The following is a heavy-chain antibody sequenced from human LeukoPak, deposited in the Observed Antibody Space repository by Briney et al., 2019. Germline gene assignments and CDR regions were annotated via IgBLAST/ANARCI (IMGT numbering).Heavy chain of an antibody. J-gene: IGHJ5*02. V-gene: IGHV4-34*01. Sequence: SETLSLTCAVYGGSFSGYYWSWIRQPPGKGLEWIGEINHSGSTNYNPSLKSRVTMSVDTSKNQFSLKLSSVTAADTAVYYCARVHRGGPYSYGPNRFDPWGQGTLVTVSS. D-gene: IGHD5-18*01. CDR2: INHSGST. CDR1: GGSFSGYY. CDR3: ARVHRGGPYSYGPNRFDP.